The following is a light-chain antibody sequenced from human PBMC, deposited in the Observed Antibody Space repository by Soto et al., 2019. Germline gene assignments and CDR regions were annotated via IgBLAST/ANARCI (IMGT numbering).Light chain of an antibody. CDR1: QGISSY. CDR3: LQLNSYPLT. CDR2: AAS. J-gene: IGKJ5*01. Sequence: DIQLTQSPSFLSASVGDRVTLTCRASQGISSYLAWYQQKPGKAPKLLIYAASTLQSGVPSRFSGSGSGTEFTLTISSLQPEDFATYYCLQLNSYPLTFGQGTRLEIK. V-gene: IGKV1-9*01.